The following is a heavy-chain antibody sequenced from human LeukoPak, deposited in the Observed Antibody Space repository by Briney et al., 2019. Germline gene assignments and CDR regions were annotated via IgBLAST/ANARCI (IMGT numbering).Heavy chain of an antibody. D-gene: IGHD6-13*01. V-gene: IGHV4-59*01. CDR2: IYYSGTT. Sequence: SETLSLTCTVSGGSISSYYWSWIRQPPGKGLEWIGYIYYSGTTNYSPSLKSRVTITVDTSKNQFSLKLSSVTAADTAAYYCARGVYIAAAQYGYWGQGTLVTVSS. J-gene: IGHJ4*02. CDR3: ARGVYIAAAQYGY. CDR1: GGSISSYY.